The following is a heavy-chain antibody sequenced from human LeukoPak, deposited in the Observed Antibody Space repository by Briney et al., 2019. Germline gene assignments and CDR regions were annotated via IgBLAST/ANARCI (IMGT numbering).Heavy chain of an antibody. CDR2: IYTSGST. CDR1: GGSISSGSYY. V-gene: IGHV4-61*02. Sequence: PSETLSLTCTVSGGSISSGSYYWSWIRQPAGKGLEWIGRIYTSGSTNYNPSLKSRVTISVDTSKNQFSLKLSSVTAADTAVYYCARGRNHPHWGQGTLVTVSS. J-gene: IGHJ4*02. CDR3: ARGRNHPH.